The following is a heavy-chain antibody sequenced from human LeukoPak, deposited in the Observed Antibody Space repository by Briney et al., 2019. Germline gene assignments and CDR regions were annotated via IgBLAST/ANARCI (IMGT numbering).Heavy chain of an antibody. CDR2: IKQEGSEK. CDR1: GFTFSAYW. V-gene: IGHV3-7*01. Sequence: GGSLRLSCAASGFTFSAYWMTWVRQAPGKGLEWVANIKQEGSEKYYVDSVKGRFTISRDNTKNSLYLQMNSLRAEDTAVYYCARGIRGPAGMWRSYYGMDVWGQGTTVTVSS. D-gene: IGHD3-10*01. CDR3: ARGIRGPAGMWRSYYGMDV. J-gene: IGHJ6*02.